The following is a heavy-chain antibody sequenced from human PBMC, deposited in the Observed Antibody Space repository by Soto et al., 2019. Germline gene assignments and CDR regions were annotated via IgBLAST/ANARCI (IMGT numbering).Heavy chain of an antibody. CDR2: VNPSGGSA. D-gene: IGHD2-15*01. CDR3: AREENCRGGTCYSEYFHH. J-gene: IGHJ1*01. V-gene: IGHV1-46*01. Sequence: ASVRVSCKTSGYIFTAYSMHWVRQAPGQGLEWMGVVNPSGGSAHYAQSFEGRVTFTRDTSTSTFYMELSSLRSEDTAVYYCAREENCRGGTCYSEYFHHWGQGTLVTVSS. CDR1: GYIFTAYS.